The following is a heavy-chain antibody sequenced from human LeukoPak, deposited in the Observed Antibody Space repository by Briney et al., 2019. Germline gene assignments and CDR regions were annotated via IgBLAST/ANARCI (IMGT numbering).Heavy chain of an antibody. CDR1: GGTFSSYA. V-gene: IGHV1-69*06. Sequence: GASVKVSCKASGGTFSSYAISWVRQAPGQGLEWMGGIIPIFGTANYAQKFQGRVTITADKSTSTAYMELSSLRSEDTAVYYCARGHDYGDSWTSTVSRPKLANPFDPWGQGTLVTVSS. D-gene: IGHD4-17*01. J-gene: IGHJ5*02. CDR3: ARGHDYGDSWTSTVSRPKLANPFDP. CDR2: IIPIFGTA.